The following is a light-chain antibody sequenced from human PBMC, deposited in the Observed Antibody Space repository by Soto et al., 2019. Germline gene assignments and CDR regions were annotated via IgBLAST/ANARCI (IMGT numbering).Light chain of an antibody. CDR2: KAS. J-gene: IGKJ1*01. V-gene: IGKV1-5*03. CDR1: QSISSW. CDR3: QQYNSYWT. Sequence: DIQMTRSPSTLSASVGDRVTITCRASQSISSWLAWYQQKPGKAPKLLIYKASSLESGVPSRFSGSGSGTEFTLTISSLQPDDFATYNCQQYNSYWTFGQGTMVEIK.